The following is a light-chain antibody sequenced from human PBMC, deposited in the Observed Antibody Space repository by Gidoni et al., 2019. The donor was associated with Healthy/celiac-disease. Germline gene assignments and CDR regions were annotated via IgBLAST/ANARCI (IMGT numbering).Light chain of an antibody. Sequence: DIQMTQSPSSLSASVGDRVTITCRASQSISSYLNWYQQKPGKAPKLLIYAASSVQRGVPSRFSGSGSGTDVTLTISSLQPEDFATYYCQQSYSTLLLTGGGGTKVEIK. J-gene: IGKJ4*02. CDR2: AAS. CDR3: QQSYSTLLLT. V-gene: IGKV1-39*01. CDR1: QSISSY.